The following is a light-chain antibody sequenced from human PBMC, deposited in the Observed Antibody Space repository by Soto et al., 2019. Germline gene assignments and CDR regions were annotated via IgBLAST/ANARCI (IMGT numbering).Light chain of an antibody. V-gene: IGLV3-21*04. Sequence: SSELTQPPSVSVAPGKTARITCGVNNIGSKTVHWYQQRPGQAPVMVIYYDSDRPSGSPERFSGSNSGNTATLTISRVEAGDEADYYCQVWDSSSDHPGVFGGGTKLTVL. CDR2: YDS. CDR1: NIGSKT. CDR3: QVWDSSSDHPGV. J-gene: IGLJ3*02.